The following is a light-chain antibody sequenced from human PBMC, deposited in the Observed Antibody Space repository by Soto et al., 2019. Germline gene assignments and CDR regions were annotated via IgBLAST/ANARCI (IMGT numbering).Light chain of an antibody. V-gene: IGKV2-30*01. CDR3: MQGTHWPPYT. Sequence: EVVMTQSPLSLPVTLGQPASISCRSSQSLAYIDGNTYLSWFQQRPGQSPRRLIYKVSNRESGGTDSLSGSGAGTDFALNISRVEAPDVVVYYCMQGTHWPPYTLGQGPKLEIK. CDR1: QSLAYIDGNTY. J-gene: IGKJ2*01. CDR2: KVS.